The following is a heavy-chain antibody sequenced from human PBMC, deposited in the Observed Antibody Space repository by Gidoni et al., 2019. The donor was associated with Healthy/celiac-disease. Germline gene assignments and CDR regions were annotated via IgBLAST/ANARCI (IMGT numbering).Heavy chain of an antibody. V-gene: IGHV1-69*04. D-gene: IGHD3-22*01. CDR2: IIPSLGIA. Sequence: QVQLVQSGAEVKKPGSSVKVSCKASGATSSSYAISWVRQAPGQGLEWMGRIIPSLGIANYAQKFQGRVTITEDKSTSTAYMELSSLRSEDTAVDYCASSPSYYYDSSGYYQFDYWGQGTLVTVSS. CDR3: ASSPSYYYDSSGYYQFDY. CDR1: GATSSSYA. J-gene: IGHJ4*02.